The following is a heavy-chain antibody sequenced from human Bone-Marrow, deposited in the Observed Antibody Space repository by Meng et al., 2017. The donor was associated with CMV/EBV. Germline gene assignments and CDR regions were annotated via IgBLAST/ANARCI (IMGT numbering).Heavy chain of an antibody. V-gene: IGHV4-59*01. CDR3: ASFSYYRYLDV. J-gene: IGHJ6*02. CDR1: GGSITSSY. CDR2: SGST. Sequence: SETLSLTCTVSGGSITSSYWSWIRQPPGKGLEWIGYSGSTNYNPSLQSRVIISVDTSKNQFSLKLRSVTAADTAVYYCASFSYYRYLDVWGQGTTVTVSS. D-gene: IGHD3-16*02.